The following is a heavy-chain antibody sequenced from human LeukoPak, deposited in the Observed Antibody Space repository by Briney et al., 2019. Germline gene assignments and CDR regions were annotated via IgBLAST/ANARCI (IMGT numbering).Heavy chain of an antibody. J-gene: IGHJ4*02. V-gene: IGHV3-30*04. Sequence: GGSLRLSCAASGFTFSSYAMHWVRQAPGKGLEWVAVISYDGSNKYYADSVKGRFTISRDNSKNTLYLQMNSLRAEDTAVYYSARGYYADYYDSSGHGLREGFDYWGQGTLVTVSS. CDR1: GFTFSSYA. CDR2: ISYDGSNK. D-gene: IGHD3-22*01. CDR3: ARGYYADYYDSSGHGLREGFDY.